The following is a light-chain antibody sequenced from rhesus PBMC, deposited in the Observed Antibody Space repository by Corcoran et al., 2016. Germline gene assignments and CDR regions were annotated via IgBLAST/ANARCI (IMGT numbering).Light chain of an antibody. CDR1: SSDIGGYNY. J-gene: IGLJ1*01. CDR3: CSYAGSYAYI. V-gene: IGLV2-32*01. CDR2: EVS. Sequence: QAALTQPRPVSGAPGQSVTISCTGTSSDIGGYNYVSWYQQHPGTAPKLMIYEVSKRPSAVSYRFSGSKSGNTASLTISGLQAEDEADYYCCSYAGSYAYIFGAGTRLTVL.